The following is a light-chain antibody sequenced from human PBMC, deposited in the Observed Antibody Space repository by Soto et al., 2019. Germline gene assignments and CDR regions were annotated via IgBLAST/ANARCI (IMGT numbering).Light chain of an antibody. Sequence: QSALTQPASVSGPPGQSITISCTGTSSDVGGYNYVSWYQQHPGKAPKLMIYDVSNRPSGVSNRFSGSKSGNTASLTISGLQAQDEADYYCSSYTSSSTFYVFGTGTKVXVL. CDR1: SSDVGGYNY. CDR3: SSYTSSSTFYV. J-gene: IGLJ1*01. V-gene: IGLV2-14*01. CDR2: DVS.